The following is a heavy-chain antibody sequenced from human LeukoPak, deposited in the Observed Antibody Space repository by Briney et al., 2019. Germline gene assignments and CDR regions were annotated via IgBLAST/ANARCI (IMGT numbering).Heavy chain of an antibody. CDR2: ISSYNGNT. Sequence: GASVKVSCKASGYTFTSYGISWVRQAPGQGLEWMGWISSYNGNTNYAQKLQGRVTITTDTSTSTAYMELRSLRSDDTAVYYCARRGSLYYYYYMDVWGKGTTVTVSS. J-gene: IGHJ6*03. V-gene: IGHV1-18*01. CDR3: ARRGSLYYYYYMDV. D-gene: IGHD1-26*01. CDR1: GYTFTSYG.